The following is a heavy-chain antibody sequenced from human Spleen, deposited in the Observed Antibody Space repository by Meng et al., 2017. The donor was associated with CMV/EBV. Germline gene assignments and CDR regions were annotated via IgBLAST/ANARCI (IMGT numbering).Heavy chain of an antibody. CDR2: ISTYNANT. CDR3: ARDRWNYGNPYFDY. CDR1: GYKLVTFG. Sequence: AAGYKLVTFGISWVRQAPGKGREWRGRISTYNANTNYEQKLQGRVTMTTDTSTSTAYMELRSLRSDDTAVYYCARDRWNYGNPYFDYWGQGTLVTVSS. J-gene: IGHJ4*02. V-gene: IGHV1-18*01. D-gene: IGHD1-7*01.